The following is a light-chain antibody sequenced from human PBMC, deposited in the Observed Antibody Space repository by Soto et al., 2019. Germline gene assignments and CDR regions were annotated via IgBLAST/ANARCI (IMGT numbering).Light chain of an antibody. CDR1: QSVNRY. J-gene: IGKJ1*01. CDR2: GAS. Sequence: EILLTQSPGTLSLSPRERSTLXXWASQSVNRYLVWYQQKPGQAPRXLIYGASSRATGIPDRFSGSGSGTDFTLTISRLEPEDFAVYYCQQYGSSPRTFGQGTKVDIK. V-gene: IGKV3-20*01. CDR3: QQYGSSPRT.